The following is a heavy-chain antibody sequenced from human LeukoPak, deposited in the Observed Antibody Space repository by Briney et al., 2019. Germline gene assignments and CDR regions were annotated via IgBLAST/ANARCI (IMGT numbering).Heavy chain of an antibody. CDR1: GFTFGDYA. V-gene: IGHV3-49*04. CDR2: IRSKAYGGTT. D-gene: IGHD3-16*01. Sequence: GGSLRLSCTASGFTFGDYAMSWVRQAPGKGLEWVGFIRSKAYGGTTEYAASVKGRFTISRDDSKSIAYLQMNSLKTEDTAVYYCTRELGVPDYWGQGTLVTVSS. CDR3: TRELGVPDY. J-gene: IGHJ4*02.